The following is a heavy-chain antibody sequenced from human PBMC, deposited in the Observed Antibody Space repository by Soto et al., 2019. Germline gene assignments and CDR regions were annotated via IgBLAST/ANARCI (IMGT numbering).Heavy chain of an antibody. J-gene: IGHJ1*01. CDR3: ARDRVESGYPEYFQH. D-gene: IGHD3-22*01. CDR2: IYSGGST. Sequence: EVQLVESGGGLIQPGGSLRLSCAASGFTVSSNYMSWVRQAPGKGLEWVSVIYSGGSTYYADSVKGRFPLSRDNSKNTLYLQMNSLRAEDTAVYYCARDRVESGYPEYFQHWGQGTLVTVSS. V-gene: IGHV3-53*01. CDR1: GFTVSSNY.